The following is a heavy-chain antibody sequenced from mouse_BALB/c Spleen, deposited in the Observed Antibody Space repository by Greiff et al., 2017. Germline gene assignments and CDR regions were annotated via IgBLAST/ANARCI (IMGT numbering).Heavy chain of an antibody. V-gene: IGHV5-6-4*01. CDR1: GFTFSSYT. Sequence: EVKLVESGGGLVKPGGSLKLSCAASGFTFSSYTMSWVRQTPEKRLEWVATISSGGSYTYYPDSVKGRFTISRDNSKNTLYLQMSSLKSEDTAMYYCACGYDDAMDYWGQGTSVTVSS. J-gene: IGHJ4*01. D-gene: IGHD2-14*01. CDR3: ACGYDDAMDY. CDR2: ISSGGSYT.